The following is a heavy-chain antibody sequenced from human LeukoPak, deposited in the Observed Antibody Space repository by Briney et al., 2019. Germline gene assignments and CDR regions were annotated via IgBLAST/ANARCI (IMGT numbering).Heavy chain of an antibody. D-gene: IGHD2-2*02. CDR2: IYYSGST. CDR1: GGSISSSSYY. CDR3: ASRHCSCTSCYTSCFDP. Sequence: PSESLSLTCTVSGGSISSSSYYWGWIRQPPGKGLEWIGSIYYSGSTYYNPSLKSRVTISVDTSKNQFSLKLSSVTAADTAVYYCASRHCSCTSCYTSCFDPGGQGTLVTVSS. V-gene: IGHV4-39*01. J-gene: IGHJ5*02.